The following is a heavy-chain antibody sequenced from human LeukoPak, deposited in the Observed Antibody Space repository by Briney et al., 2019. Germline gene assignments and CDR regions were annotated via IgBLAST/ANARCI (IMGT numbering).Heavy chain of an antibody. J-gene: IGHJ4*02. CDR2: IYYSGST. Sequence: PSETLSLTCTVSGGSISSSSYYWGWIRQPPGKGLEWIGSIYYSGSTYYNPSLKSRVTISVDTSKNQFSLKLSSVTAPDTAVYYCAGTPVSGWFDYWGQGTLVTVSS. D-gene: IGHD6-19*01. V-gene: IGHV4-39*01. CDR3: AGTPVSGWFDY. CDR1: GGSISSSSYY.